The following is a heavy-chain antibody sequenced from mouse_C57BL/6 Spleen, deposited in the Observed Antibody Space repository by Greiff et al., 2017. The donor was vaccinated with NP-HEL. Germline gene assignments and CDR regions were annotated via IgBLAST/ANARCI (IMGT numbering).Heavy chain of an antibody. J-gene: IGHJ4*01. Sequence: EVQLQQSGPELVKPGASVKISCKASGYTFTDYYMNWVKQSHGKSLEWIGDINPNNGGTSYNQKFKGTATLTVDKSSSTAYMELRILTSEHSAVNNGSRLEYDAGTYYAMEYWGQGTSVTVSA. V-gene: IGHV1-26*01. CDR1: GYTFTDYY. CDR3: SRLEYDAGTYYAMEY. D-gene: IGHD2-12*01. CDR2: INPNNGGT.